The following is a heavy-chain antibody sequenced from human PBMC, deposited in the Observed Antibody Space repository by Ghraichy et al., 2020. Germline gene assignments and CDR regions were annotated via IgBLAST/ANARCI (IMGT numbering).Heavy chain of an antibody. V-gene: IGHV3-33*01. J-gene: IGHJ6*03. Sequence: GGSLRLSCAASGFTFSSYGMHWVRQAPGKGLEWVAVIWYDGSNKYYADSVKGRFTISRDNSKNTLYLQMNSLRAEDTAVYYCARHAYYYYSFMDVWGKGTTVTVSS. CDR1: GFTFSSYG. CDR3: ARHAYYYYSFMDV. CDR2: IWYDGSNK.